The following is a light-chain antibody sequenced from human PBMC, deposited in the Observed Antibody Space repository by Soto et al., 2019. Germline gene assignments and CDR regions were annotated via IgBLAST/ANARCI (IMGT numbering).Light chain of an antibody. CDR2: DAS. Sequence: EIVLTQSPVTLSLSPGERATLSCRASQRISKYLAWYQQKSGQAPRLLIYDASNRASGIPARFTGSGSGTDFTLTISSLEPEDFAVYYCQQRSNWRGTFGGGTKVDIK. CDR1: QRISKY. V-gene: IGKV3-11*01. J-gene: IGKJ4*01. CDR3: QQRSNWRGT.